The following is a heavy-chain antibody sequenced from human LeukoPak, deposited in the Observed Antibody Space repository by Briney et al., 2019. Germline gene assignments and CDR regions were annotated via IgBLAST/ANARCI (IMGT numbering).Heavy chain of an antibody. J-gene: IGHJ1*01. CDR1: GGSISSGGYY. V-gene: IGHV4-61*08. CDR2: IYYSGST. CDR3: ARQEDAEYFQH. Sequence: SEALSLTCTVSGGSISSGGYYWSWIRQHPGKGLEWIGYIYYSGSTNYNPSLKSRVTISVDTSKNQFSLKLSSVTAADTAVYYCARQEDAEYFQHWGQGTLVTVSS.